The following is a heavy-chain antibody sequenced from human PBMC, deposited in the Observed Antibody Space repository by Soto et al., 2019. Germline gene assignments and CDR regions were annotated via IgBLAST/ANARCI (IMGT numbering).Heavy chain of an antibody. D-gene: IGHD3-10*01. CDR3: ARVRNYYSSGSYYELAY. CDR2: IYYSGST. CDR1: YGTISSGDYY. Sequence: LSVTYTVSYGTISSGDYYWSSIRQPPGKGLEWIGYIYYSGSTYYNPSLKSRVTISVDTSKNQFSLKLSSVTAADTAVYYCARVRNYYSSGSYYELAYWGQGTLVTVSS. V-gene: IGHV4-30-4*01. J-gene: IGHJ4*02.